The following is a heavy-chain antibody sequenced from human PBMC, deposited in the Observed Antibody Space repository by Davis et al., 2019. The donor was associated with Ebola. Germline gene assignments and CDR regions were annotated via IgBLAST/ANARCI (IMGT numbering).Heavy chain of an antibody. CDR2: ISSTCSTI. J-gene: IGHJ4*02. D-gene: IGHD3-22*01. CDR1: GFTFSTYG. CDR3: ARDFNRDYYDTSAYFDY. Sequence: GGSLRLSCAASGFTFSTYGMNWVRQAPGKGLEWVSYISSTCSTIYYADSVRGRFTISRDNAQNSLFLQINSLGDEDTAVYYCARDFNRDYYDTSAYFDYWGQGTLVTVSS. V-gene: IGHV3-48*02.